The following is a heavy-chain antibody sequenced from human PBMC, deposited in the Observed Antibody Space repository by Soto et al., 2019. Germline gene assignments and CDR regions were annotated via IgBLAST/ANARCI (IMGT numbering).Heavy chain of an antibody. Sequence: PGGSLRLSCAASGFTFSSYAMSWVRQAPGKGLEWVSAISGSGGSTYYADSVKGRFTISRDNSKNTLYLQMNSLRAEDTAVYYCAKSLSGGEQLALDYWGQGTLVTVSS. CDR1: GFTFSSYA. V-gene: IGHV3-23*01. J-gene: IGHJ4*02. CDR2: ISGSGGST. CDR3: AKSLSGGEQLALDY. D-gene: IGHD6-6*01.